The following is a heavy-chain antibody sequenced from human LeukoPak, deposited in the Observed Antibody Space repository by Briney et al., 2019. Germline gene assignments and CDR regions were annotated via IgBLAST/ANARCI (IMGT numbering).Heavy chain of an antibody. CDR3: AKGDSSSWAAQLEYFQH. D-gene: IGHD6-13*01. V-gene: IGHV3-9*03. J-gene: IGHJ1*01. CDR2: ISWNSGSI. CDR1: GFTFDDYA. Sequence: GGSLRLSCAASGFTFDDYAMHWVRQAPGKGLEWVSGISWNSGSIGYADSVKGRFTISRDNAKNSPYLQMNSLRAEDMALYYCAKGDSSSWAAQLEYFQHWGQGTLVTVSS.